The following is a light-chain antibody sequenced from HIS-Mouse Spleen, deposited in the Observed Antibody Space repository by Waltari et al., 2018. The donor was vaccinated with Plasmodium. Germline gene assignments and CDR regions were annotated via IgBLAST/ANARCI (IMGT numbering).Light chain of an antibody. J-gene: IGKJ3*01. CDR3: QQYNNWSFT. V-gene: IGKV3-15*01. CDR2: GAS. Sequence: EIVITQSPAPLPVSPGERATLSCRASQSVSSNLAWYHQKPAQAPRLLIYGASTRATGIPARFSGSGSGTEFTLTISSLQSEDFAVYYCQQYNNWSFTFGPGTKVDIK. CDR1: QSVSSN.